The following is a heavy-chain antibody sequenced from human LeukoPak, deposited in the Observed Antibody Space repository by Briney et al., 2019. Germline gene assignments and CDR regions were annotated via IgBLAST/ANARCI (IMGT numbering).Heavy chain of an antibody. V-gene: IGHV4-31*08. CDR3: QSRYLEWLLEY. J-gene: IGHJ4*02. D-gene: IGHD3-3*01. Sequence: SETLSLTCTVSGGSISSGGYYWSWIRQHPGKGLEWIGYIYYSGSTYYNPSLKSRVTISVDTSKNQFSLRLSSVTAADTAVYYCQSRYLEWLLEYWGQGTLVTVSS. CDR1: GGSISSGGYY. CDR2: IYYSGST.